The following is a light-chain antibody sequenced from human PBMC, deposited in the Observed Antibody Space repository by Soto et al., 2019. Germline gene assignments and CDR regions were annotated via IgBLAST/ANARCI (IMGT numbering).Light chain of an antibody. V-gene: IGLV2-23*01. CDR2: EAN. J-gene: IGLJ2*01. CDR3: SSYAGYSTSVV. CDR1: SSDVGSYNL. Sequence: QSALTQPASVSGSPGQSVTISCTGTSSDVGSYNLVSWYQQHPGKAPKLMIYEANKRPSGVSNRFSGSKSGNTASLTISGLQAEDEAEYYCSSYAGYSTSVVFGGGTKL.